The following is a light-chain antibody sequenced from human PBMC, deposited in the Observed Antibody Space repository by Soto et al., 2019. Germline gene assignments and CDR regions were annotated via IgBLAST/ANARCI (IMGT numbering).Light chain of an antibody. CDR2: EVN. CDR3: SSYTSSSSVV. J-gene: IGLJ2*01. V-gene: IGLV2-11*01. Sequence: QSALTQPRSVSGSPGQSVTISCTGTSSDVGSHNYVSWYQRHPGKAPKIMIYEVNKRPPGTPARFSGSKSGNTASLTISGLQAEDEADYYCSSYTSSSSVVFGGGTKLTVL. CDR1: SSDVGSHNY.